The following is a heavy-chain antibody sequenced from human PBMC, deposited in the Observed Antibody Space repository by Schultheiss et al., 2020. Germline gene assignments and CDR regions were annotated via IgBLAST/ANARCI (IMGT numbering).Heavy chain of an antibody. CDR1: GFTFSSYS. V-gene: IGHV3-23*01. CDR3: AKWTYSGRGYIDY. CDR2: ISGSGGST. D-gene: IGHD5-12*01. Sequence: GGSLRLSCAASGFTFSSYSMNWVRQAPGKGLEWVSAISGSGGSTYYADSVKGRFTISRDNSKNTLYLQMNSLRAEDTAVYYCAKWTYSGRGYIDYWGQGTLVTVSS. J-gene: IGHJ4*02.